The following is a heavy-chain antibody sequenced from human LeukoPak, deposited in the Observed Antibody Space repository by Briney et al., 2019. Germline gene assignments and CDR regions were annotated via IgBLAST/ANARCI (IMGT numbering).Heavy chain of an antibody. Sequence: SETLSLTCAVSGGSISSSNWWSWVRQPPGKGLEWIGEIYHSGSTNYNPSLKSRVTMSLDKSKNQFSLKLTSVTAADTAVYYCARTMRYCSGGSCEKRFDYWGQGTLVTVSS. D-gene: IGHD2-15*01. CDR1: GGSISSSNW. CDR3: ARTMRYCSGGSCEKRFDY. J-gene: IGHJ4*02. V-gene: IGHV4-4*02. CDR2: IYHSGST.